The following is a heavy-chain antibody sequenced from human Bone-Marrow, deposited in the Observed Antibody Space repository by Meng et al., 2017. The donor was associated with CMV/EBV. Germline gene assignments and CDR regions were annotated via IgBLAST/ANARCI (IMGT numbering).Heavy chain of an antibody. D-gene: IGHD3-3*01. CDR3: ARDNYDFWSGYFPYYYYGMDV. Sequence: GESLKISCAASGFILSNYSMNWVRQAPGKGLEWVSSISSSGYYIHYAASMRGRFTISRDSAKNSLYLQTNSLRAEDTAVYFCARDNYDFWSGYFPYYYYGMDVWGQGTTVTV. J-gene: IGHJ6*02. V-gene: IGHV3-21*01. CDR1: GFILSNYS. CDR2: ISSSGYYI.